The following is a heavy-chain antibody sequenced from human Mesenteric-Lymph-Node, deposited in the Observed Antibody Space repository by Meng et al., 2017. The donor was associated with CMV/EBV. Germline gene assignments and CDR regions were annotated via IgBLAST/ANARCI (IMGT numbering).Heavy chain of an antibody. D-gene: IGHD3-3*01. V-gene: IGHV3-21*01. CDR3: ARDFDFWSGNKYYYGLDV. Sequence: GGSLRLSCAASGFGAYGMHWVRQAPGKGLEWVSSITSSGNYIYYADSMKGRFTISRDNAKNLLYLQMNNLRAEDTAVYYCARDFDFWSGNKYYYGLDVWGQGTTVTVSS. CDR2: ITSSGNYI. CDR1: GFGAYG. J-gene: IGHJ6*02.